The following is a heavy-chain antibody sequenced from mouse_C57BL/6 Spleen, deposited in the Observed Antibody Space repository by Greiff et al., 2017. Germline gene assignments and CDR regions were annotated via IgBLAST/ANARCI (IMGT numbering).Heavy chain of an antibody. V-gene: IGHV2-2*01. CDR2: IWSGGST. CDR1: GFSLTSYG. CDR3: ARNYGSTMITYFDV. Sequence: VKLMESGPGLVQPSQSLSITCTVSGFSLTSYGVHWVRQSPGKGLEWLGVIWSGGSTDYNAAFISRLSISKDNSKSQVFFKMNSLQADDTAIYYCARNYGSTMITYFDVWGTGTTVTVSS. J-gene: IGHJ1*03. D-gene: IGHD2-4*01.